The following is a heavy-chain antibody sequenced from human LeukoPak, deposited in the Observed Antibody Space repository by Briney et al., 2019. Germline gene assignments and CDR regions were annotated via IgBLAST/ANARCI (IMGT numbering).Heavy chain of an antibody. V-gene: IGHV3-48*03. J-gene: IGHJ4*02. CDR1: GFTFSSYE. D-gene: IGHD3-22*01. CDR3: APEYYYDSSGYYGSY. CDR2: ISSSGSTI. Sequence: GGSLRLSCAASGFTFSSYEMNWVRQAPGKGLEWVSYISSSGSTIYYADSVKGRFTISRDNAKNSLYLQMSSLRAEDTAVYYCAPEYYYDSSGYYGSYWGQGTLVTVSS.